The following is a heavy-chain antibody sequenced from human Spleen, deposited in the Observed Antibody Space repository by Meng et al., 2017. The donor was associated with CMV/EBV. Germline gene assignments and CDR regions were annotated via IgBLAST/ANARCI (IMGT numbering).Heavy chain of an antibody. J-gene: IGHJ6*02. V-gene: IGHV3-21*01. CDR1: GFTFSSYS. CDR3: ARDLDIVVVPAAPTLYYYYGMDV. Sequence: GESLKISCAASGFTFSSYSMNWVRQAPGKGLEWVSSISSSSSYIYYADSVKGRFNIPRDNAKNSLYLQMNSLRAEDTAVYYCARDLDIVVVPAAPTLYYYYGMDVWCQGTTVTVSS. CDR2: ISSSSSYI. D-gene: IGHD2-2*03.